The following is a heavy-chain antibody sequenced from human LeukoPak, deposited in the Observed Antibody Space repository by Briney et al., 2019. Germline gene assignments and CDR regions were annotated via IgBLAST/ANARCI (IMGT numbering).Heavy chain of an antibody. CDR3: ARDRRMDV. CDR1: GFSFCDYY. Sequence: GGSLRLSCAASGFSFCDYYMSWIRQAPGKGLGWVSSIGTGSSYTNYADSVKGRFTISRDNAKNSLYLDMNSLRAEDTAVYSRARDRRMDVWGQGTAVTVSS. J-gene: IGHJ6*02. CDR2: IGTGSSYT. V-gene: IGHV3-11*06.